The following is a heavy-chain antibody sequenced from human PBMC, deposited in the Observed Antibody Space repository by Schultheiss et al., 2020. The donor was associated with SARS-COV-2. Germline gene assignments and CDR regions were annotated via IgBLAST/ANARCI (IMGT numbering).Heavy chain of an antibody. CDR3: ARHGRTTVETETDWYFDL. D-gene: IGHD4-23*01. V-gene: IGHV3-23*01. Sequence: GGSLRLSCAASGFTFSSYSMNWVRQAPGKGLEWVSAISGSGGSTYYADSVKGRFTISRDNSKNTLYLQMNSLRAEDTAVYYCARHGRTTVETETDWYFDLWGRGTLVTVSS. J-gene: IGHJ2*01. CDR1: GFTFSSYS. CDR2: ISGSGGST.